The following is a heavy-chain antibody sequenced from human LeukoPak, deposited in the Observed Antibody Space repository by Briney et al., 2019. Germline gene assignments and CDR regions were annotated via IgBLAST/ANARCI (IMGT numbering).Heavy chain of an antibody. Sequence: SETLSLTCTVSGYSISSGYYWGWIRQPPGKGLEWIGSIYHSGSTYYNPSLKSRVTISVDTSKNQFSLKLSSVTAADTAVYYCARDPSLPGRYSWFDPWGQGTLVTASS. V-gene: IGHV4-38-2*02. D-gene: IGHD6-6*01. CDR2: IYHSGST. J-gene: IGHJ5*02. CDR1: GYSISSGYY. CDR3: ARDPSLPGRYSWFDP.